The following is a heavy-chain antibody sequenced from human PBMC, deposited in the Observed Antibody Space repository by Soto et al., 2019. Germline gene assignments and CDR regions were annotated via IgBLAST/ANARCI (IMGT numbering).Heavy chain of an antibody. CDR1: GFTFSSYS. J-gene: IGHJ6*02. CDR2: ISSSSSYI. Sequence: PGGSLRLSCAASGFTFSSYSMNWVRQAPGKGLEWVSSISSSSSYIYYADSVKSRLTITKDTSKNQVVLTMTNMDPVDTATYYCAHRRGTAMVKPYYYGMDVWGPGTTVTVS. V-gene: IGHV3-21*03. CDR3: AHRRGTAMVKPYYYGMDV. D-gene: IGHD5-18*01.